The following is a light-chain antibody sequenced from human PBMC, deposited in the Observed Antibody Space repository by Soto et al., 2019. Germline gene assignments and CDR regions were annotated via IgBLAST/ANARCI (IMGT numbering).Light chain of an antibody. Sequence: DIVMTQSPATLSVSPGERATLSCTASQSVSSDLAWYHQKPGQAPRVVIYGASSRATGIPDRFSGSGSGTDFTLTISRLEPEDFAVYFCQQYGSSPLTFGGGTKVDI. CDR2: GAS. J-gene: IGKJ4*01. V-gene: IGKV3-20*01. CDR3: QQYGSSPLT. CDR1: QSVSSD.